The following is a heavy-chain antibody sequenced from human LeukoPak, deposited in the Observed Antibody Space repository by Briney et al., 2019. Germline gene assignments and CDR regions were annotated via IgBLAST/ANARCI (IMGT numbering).Heavy chain of an antibody. CDR2: IYPGDSDT. CDR3: ARQNDFRLDY. J-gene: IGHJ4*02. D-gene: IGHD3-3*01. CDR1: GYTFSSHW. V-gene: IGHV5-51*01. Sequence: GESLRISCKGSGYTFSSHWIGWVRQMPGKGLEWMGIIYPGDSDTRYSPSLQGQVTISVDTSIGTAYLQWSSLKASDTAIYYCARQNDFRLDYWGQGTLVTVSS.